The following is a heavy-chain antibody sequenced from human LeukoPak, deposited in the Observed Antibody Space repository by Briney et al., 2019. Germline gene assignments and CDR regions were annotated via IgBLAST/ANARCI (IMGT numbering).Heavy chain of an antibody. CDR2: IIPIFGTA. J-gene: IGHJ4*02. D-gene: IGHD3-22*01. V-gene: IGHV1-69*05. CDR3: ARAKFYYDSSGYYYIFDY. Sequence: ASVKVSCKASGGTFSSYAISWVRQAPGRGLELMGGIIPIFGTANYAQKFQGRVTITTDESTSTAYMELSSLRSEDTAVYYCARAKFYYDSSGYYYIFDYWGQGTLVTVSS. CDR1: GGTFSSYA.